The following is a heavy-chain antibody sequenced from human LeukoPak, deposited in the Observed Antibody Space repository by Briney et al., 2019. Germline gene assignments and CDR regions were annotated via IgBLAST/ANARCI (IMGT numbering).Heavy chain of an antibody. V-gene: IGHV4-30-4*01. CDR1: GGSIRSGDYY. CDR3: ARVHRDGYSYLYHYFDY. CDR2: IYYSGSA. J-gene: IGHJ4*02. D-gene: IGHD5-24*01. Sequence: SQTLSLTCTVSGGSIRSGDYYWSWIRQPPGKGLEWIGYIYYSGSAYYNPSLNSRVTISVDMSKNQFSLRLSSATAADTAVYYYARVHRDGYSYLYHYFDYWGQGTLVTVSA.